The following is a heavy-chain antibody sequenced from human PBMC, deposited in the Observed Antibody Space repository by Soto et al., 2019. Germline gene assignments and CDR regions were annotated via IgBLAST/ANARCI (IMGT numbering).Heavy chain of an antibody. CDR1: GFTFSSYS. Sequence: PGGSLRLSCAASGFTFSSYSMNWVRQAPGKGLEWVSYISSSSSTIYYADSVKGRFTISRDNAKNSLYLQMNSLRAEDTAVYYCARYGVHSGYDSVDYWGQGTLVTVSS. V-gene: IGHV3-48*01. D-gene: IGHD5-12*01. J-gene: IGHJ4*02. CDR3: ARYGVHSGYDSVDY. CDR2: ISSSSSTI.